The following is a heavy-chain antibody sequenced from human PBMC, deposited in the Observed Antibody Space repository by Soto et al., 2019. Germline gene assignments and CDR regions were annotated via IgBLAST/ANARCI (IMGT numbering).Heavy chain of an antibody. CDR1: CCSISSTSYY. D-gene: IGHD2-8*02. J-gene: IGHJ4*02. CDR3: ARDKITGLFDY. CDR2: IYYSGST. Sequence: SETLSLTCPVTCCSISSTSYYWGWLRQPPGKGLEWIGSIYYSGSTYYNPSLKSRVTISVDTSKNQFSLKLTSVTAADTAVYYCARDKITGLFDYWGQGTQVTVS. V-gene: IGHV4-39*02.